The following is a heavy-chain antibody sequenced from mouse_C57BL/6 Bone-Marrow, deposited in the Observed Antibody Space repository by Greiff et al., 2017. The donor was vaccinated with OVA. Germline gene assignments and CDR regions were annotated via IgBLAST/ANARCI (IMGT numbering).Heavy chain of an antibody. CDR3: GGGHDGGDWFAY. V-gene: IGHV1-11*01. CDR2: IYPVSGET. CDR1: GYTFTDHI. J-gene: IGHJ3*01. D-gene: IGHD2-2*01. Sequence: LLESGAELASPGASVTLSCKASGYTFTDHIMNWVKKRPGQGLEWIGRIYPVSGETNYNQKFMGKATFSVDRSSSTVYMVLNSLTSEDPAVYYCGGGHDGGDWFAYWGQGTLVTVSA.